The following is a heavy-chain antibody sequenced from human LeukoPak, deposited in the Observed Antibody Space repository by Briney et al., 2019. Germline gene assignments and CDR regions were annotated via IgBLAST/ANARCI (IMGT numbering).Heavy chain of an antibody. CDR1: GFTFSSYG. D-gene: IGHD2-2*02. CDR2: ISYDGSNE. J-gene: IGHJ6*02. CDR3: ARGIGYCSSTSCYMDYYGMDV. Sequence: GGSLRLSCAASGFTFSSYGMHWVRQAPGKGLEWVAVISYDGSNEYYADSVKGRFTISRDNAKNSLYLQMNSLRAEDTAVYYCARGIGYCSSTSCYMDYYGMDVWGQGTTVTVSS. V-gene: IGHV3-30*03.